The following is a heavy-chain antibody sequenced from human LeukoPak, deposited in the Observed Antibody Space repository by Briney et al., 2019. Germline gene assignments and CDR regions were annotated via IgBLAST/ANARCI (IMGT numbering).Heavy chain of an antibody. Sequence: GGSLRLSCAASGFTFSSYAMSWVRQAPGKGLEWVSAISGSGGSTYYADSVKGRFTISRDNSKNTLYLQMNSLRAEDTAVYYCARLGSGNSFYYWGQGTLVTVSS. CDR2: ISGSGGST. V-gene: IGHV3-23*01. J-gene: IGHJ4*02. CDR3: ARLGSGNSFYY. CDR1: GFTFSSYA. D-gene: IGHD2-15*01.